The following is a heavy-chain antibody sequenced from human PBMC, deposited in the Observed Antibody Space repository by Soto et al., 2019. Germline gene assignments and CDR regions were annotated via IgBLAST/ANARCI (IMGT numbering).Heavy chain of an antibody. CDR2: IYSGGST. CDR1: GFTVSSNY. D-gene: IGHD2-2*01. CDR3: ASLRADALYGMDV. Sequence: GGSLRLSCAASGFTVSSNYMSWVRQAPGKGLEWVSVIYSGGSTYYADSVKGRFTISRHNSKTTLYLQMNSLRAEDTAVYYCASLRADALYGMDVWGQGTTVTVSS. J-gene: IGHJ6*02. V-gene: IGHV3-53*04.